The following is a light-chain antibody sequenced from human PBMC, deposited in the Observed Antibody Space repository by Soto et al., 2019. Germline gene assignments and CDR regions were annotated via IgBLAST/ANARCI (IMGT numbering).Light chain of an antibody. CDR3: QQFGISPWT. J-gene: IGKJ1*01. CDR1: QSVGSY. CDR2: ATS. V-gene: IGKV3-20*01. Sequence: EIVLIQSPATLSLSPGERATLSCRASQSVGSYLSWYHQKPGRAPRLLIYATSTRATGIPDRFSGSGSVTDFTLTISRLEPEDFAVYYCQQFGISPWTFGQGTKVDIK.